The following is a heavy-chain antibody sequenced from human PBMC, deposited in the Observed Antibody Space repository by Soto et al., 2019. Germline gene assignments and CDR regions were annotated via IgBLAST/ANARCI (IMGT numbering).Heavy chain of an antibody. Sequence: ASVKVSCKASGYTFTSYYMHWVRQAPGQGLEWMGIINPSGGSTSYAQKFQGRVTMTRDTSTSTVYMELSSLRSEDTAVYYCARHFEHIVVVTAIRTRLYAFDIWGQGTLVTVS. V-gene: IGHV1-46*01. CDR1: GYTFTSYY. D-gene: IGHD2-21*02. CDR3: ARHFEHIVVVTAIRTRLYAFDI. J-gene: IGHJ3*02. CDR2: INPSGGST.